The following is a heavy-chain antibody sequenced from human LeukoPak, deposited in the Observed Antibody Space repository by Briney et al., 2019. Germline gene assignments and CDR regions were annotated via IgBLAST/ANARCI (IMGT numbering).Heavy chain of an antibody. CDR2: ISWDGGST. CDR1: GFTFDDYT. J-gene: IGHJ4*02. Sequence: PGGSLRLSCAASGFTFDDYTMHWVRQAPGKGLEWVSLISWDGGSTYYADSVKGRFTISRDNSKNTLFLQMSSLRTEDTAVYYCVTGGSYCSSASCKYPYWGQGALVTVSS. CDR3: VTGGSYCSSASCKYPY. V-gene: IGHV3-43*01. D-gene: IGHD2-2*01.